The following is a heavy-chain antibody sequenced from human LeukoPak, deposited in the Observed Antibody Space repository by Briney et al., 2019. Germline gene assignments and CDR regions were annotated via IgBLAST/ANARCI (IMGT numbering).Heavy chain of an antibody. D-gene: IGHD3-22*01. CDR2: ISGSGGNT. CDR3: AKTYYDSSGYRYYYYYMDV. V-gene: IGHV3-23*01. CDR1: GFTFSSYA. Sequence: PGGSLRLSCAASGFTFSSYAMSWVRQAPGKGLEWVSAISGSGGNTYYADSVKGRFTISRDNSKNTLYLQMNSLRAEDTAVYYCAKTYYDSSGYRYYYYYMDVWGKGTTVTVSS. J-gene: IGHJ6*03.